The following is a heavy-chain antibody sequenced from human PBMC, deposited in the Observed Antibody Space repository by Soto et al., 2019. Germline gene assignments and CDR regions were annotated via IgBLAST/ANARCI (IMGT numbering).Heavy chain of an antibody. Sequence: ASVKFSCKVSGYTLTELSMHWVRQAPGKGLEWMGGFDPEDGETIYAQKFQGRVTMTEDTSTDTAYMELSSLRSEDTAVYYCATSYSSGFNWFDPWGQGTLVTVSS. V-gene: IGHV1-24*01. CDR1: GYTLTELS. D-gene: IGHD6-19*01. J-gene: IGHJ5*02. CDR3: ATSYSSGFNWFDP. CDR2: FDPEDGET.